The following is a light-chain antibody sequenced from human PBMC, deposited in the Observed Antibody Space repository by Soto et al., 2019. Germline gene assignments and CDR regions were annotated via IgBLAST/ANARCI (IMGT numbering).Light chain of an antibody. Sequence: EIVLTLSPGTLSLSPGERATLSCRASQSVSSSYLAWYQQKPGQAPRLLIYGASSRATGIPDRFSGSGSGTDFTLTISRLEPEDFAVYYCQQYGSSYTFGQGTKLDIK. V-gene: IGKV3-20*01. CDR3: QQYGSSYT. J-gene: IGKJ2*01. CDR2: GAS. CDR1: QSVSSSY.